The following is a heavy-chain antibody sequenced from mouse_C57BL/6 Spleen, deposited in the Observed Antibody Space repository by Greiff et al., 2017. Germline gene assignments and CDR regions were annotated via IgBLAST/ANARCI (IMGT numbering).Heavy chain of an antibody. D-gene: IGHD3-2*02. CDR1: GFTFSDYG. V-gene: IGHV5-17*01. CDR3: ARRDSSGYDYFDY. Sequence: DVMLVESGGGLVKPGGYLKLSCAASGFTFSDYGMHWVRQAPEKGLEWVAYISSGSSTIYYADTVKGRFTISRDNAKNTLFLQMTSLRSEDTAMYYCARRDSSGYDYFDYWGQGTTLTVSS. CDR2: ISSGSSTI. J-gene: IGHJ2*01.